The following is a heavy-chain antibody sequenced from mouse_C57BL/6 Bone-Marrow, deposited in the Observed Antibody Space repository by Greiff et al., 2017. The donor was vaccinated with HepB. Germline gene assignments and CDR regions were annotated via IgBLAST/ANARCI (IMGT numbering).Heavy chain of an antibody. D-gene: IGHD2-4*01. Sequence: QVQLKQSGAELVRPGTSVKVSCKASGYAFTNYLIEWVKQRPGQGLEWIGVINPGSGGTNYNEKFKGKATLTADKSSSTAYMQLSSLTSEDSAVYFCARGGYYDYDDDYWGQGTTLTVSS. CDR1: GYAFTNYL. J-gene: IGHJ2*01. CDR3: ARGGYYDYDDDY. CDR2: INPGSGGT. V-gene: IGHV1-54*01.